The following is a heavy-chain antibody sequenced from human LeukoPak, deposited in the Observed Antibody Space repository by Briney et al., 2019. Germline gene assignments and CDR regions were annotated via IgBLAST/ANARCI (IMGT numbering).Heavy chain of an antibody. D-gene: IGHD3-3*01. V-gene: IGHV3-53*01. Sequence: GGSLRLSCAASGFTVSSNYMSWVRQTPGKGLEWVSIIYYDGSTYYADSVKGRFTISRDNSKNTMYLQMNSLRAEDTAVYYCARPLRINCGMDVWGQGTTVTVPS. CDR1: GFTVSSNY. J-gene: IGHJ6*02. CDR3: ARPLRINCGMDV. CDR2: IYYDGST.